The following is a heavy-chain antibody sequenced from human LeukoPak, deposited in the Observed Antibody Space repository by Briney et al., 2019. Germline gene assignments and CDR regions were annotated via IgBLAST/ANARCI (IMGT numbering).Heavy chain of an antibody. V-gene: IGHV1-2*06. CDR1: GYAFSGHF. J-gene: IGHJ4*02. CDR3: ARDSGVLGDPLDY. Sequence: ASMKVSCKASGYAFSGHFIHWVRQAPGQGLEWMGRINPNSGDTSYAQKFQGRVTMTWDTSSSTSYMELSRLRSDDTAMYYCARDSGVLGDPLDYWGQGTLVTVSS. CDR2: INPNSGDT. D-gene: IGHD3-16*01.